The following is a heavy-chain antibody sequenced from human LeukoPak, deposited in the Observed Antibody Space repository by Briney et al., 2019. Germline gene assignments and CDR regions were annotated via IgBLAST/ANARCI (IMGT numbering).Heavy chain of an antibody. CDR3: ARERLYDYVWGSYPYDAFDI. Sequence: SSETLSLTCTVSGGSISSYYWSWIRQPAGKGLEWIGRIYTSGSTNYNPSLKSRVTMSVDMSKNQFSLKLSSVTAADTAVYYCARERLYDYVWGSYPYDAFDIWGQGTMVTVSS. J-gene: IGHJ3*02. V-gene: IGHV4-4*07. CDR1: GGSISSYY. D-gene: IGHD3-16*01. CDR2: IYTSGST.